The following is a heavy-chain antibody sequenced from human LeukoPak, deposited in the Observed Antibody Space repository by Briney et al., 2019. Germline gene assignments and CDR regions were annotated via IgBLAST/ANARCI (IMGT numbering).Heavy chain of an antibody. V-gene: IGHV3-21*01. CDR2: ISSSSSYI. Sequence: PGRSLRLSCAASGFTFSSYSMNWVRQAPGKGLEWVSSISSSSSYIYYADSVKGRFTISRDNAKNSLYLQMNSLRAEDTAVYYCARDEYAVATIPLDYWGQGTLVTVSS. D-gene: IGHD5-12*01. J-gene: IGHJ4*02. CDR1: GFTFSSYS. CDR3: ARDEYAVATIPLDY.